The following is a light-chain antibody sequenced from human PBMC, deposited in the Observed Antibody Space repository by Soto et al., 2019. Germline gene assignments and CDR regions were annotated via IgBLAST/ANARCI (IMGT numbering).Light chain of an antibody. CDR3: QQYDSHPWT. CDR1: QSISSW. Sequence: VPQRPNKQNESVGDRVLITCRDSQSISSWLAWYQQKPGKAPDLLIYDASSLQSGVPSRFSGSGSGTEFTLTISGLQPVDFTTYYCQQYDSHPWTLGQGTKVDIK. J-gene: IGKJ1*01. V-gene: IGKV1-5*01. CDR2: DAS.